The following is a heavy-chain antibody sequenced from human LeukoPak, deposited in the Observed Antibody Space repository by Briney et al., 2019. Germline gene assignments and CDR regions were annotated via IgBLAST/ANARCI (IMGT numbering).Heavy chain of an antibody. CDR3: VRLHAGSSGWCFDF. V-gene: IGHV3-74*03. CDR2: IKSDGTST. CDR1: GFTLSSYW. Sequence: GGSLRLSCVASGFTLSSYWMHWVRQIPGKGLVWVSVIKSDGTSTKYADSVKGRFTISRDNAKSTLFLQMNSLRAEDTAMYYCVRLHAGSSGWCFDFWGQGTQVTVSS. J-gene: IGHJ4*02. D-gene: IGHD6-19*01.